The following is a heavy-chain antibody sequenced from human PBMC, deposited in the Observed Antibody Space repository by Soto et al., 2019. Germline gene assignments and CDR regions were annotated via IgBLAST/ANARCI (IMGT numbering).Heavy chain of an antibody. J-gene: IGHJ6*02. CDR2: IKGDGSSI. CDR3: ARGLKNYYGVDV. V-gene: IGHV3-74*01. Sequence: EVQVVESGGGLVQPGGSLRLSYAASGFTFSTYWMHWVRQVPGKGLVWVSRIKGDGSSISYADSVKGRFTISRDNAENTLYLQMGSLRADDTAVYYCARGLKNYYGVDVWGQGTTVTVSS. CDR1: GFTFSTYW.